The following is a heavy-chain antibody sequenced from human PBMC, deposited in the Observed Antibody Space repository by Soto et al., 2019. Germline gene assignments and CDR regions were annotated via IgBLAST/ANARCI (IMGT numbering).Heavy chain of an antibody. V-gene: IGHV4-39*01. CDR3: ARHLRRGPIVKGMDV. Sequence: QLQLQESGPGLVTPSETLSLTCTVSGGSISSSGYYWGWTRQPPGKGLEWSGSIYYSGTTYYDPSLKSRVTMSVATPKNQFSLKLSAMTAADTAVYYCARHLRRGPIVKGMDVWGQGTTVTVSS. J-gene: IGHJ6*02. CDR2: IYYSGTT. CDR1: GGSISSSGYY. D-gene: IGHD2-21*01.